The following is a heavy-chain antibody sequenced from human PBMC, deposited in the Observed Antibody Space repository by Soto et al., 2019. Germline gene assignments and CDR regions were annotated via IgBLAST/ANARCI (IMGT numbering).Heavy chain of an antibody. D-gene: IGHD3-10*01. CDR2: INHSGST. CDR3: ARGVAAYNYGSGKTLFDY. J-gene: IGHJ4*02. Sequence: LPLTCAVYGGSFSGYYWGWIRQPPGKGLEWIGEINHSGSTNYNPSLKSRVTISVDTSKNQFSLKLSSVTAADTAVYYCARGVAAYNYGSGKTLFDYWGQGTLVTVSS. V-gene: IGHV4-34*01. CDR1: GGSFSGYY.